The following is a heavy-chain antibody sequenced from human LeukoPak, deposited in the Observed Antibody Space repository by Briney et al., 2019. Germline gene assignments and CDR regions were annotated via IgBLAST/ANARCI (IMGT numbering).Heavy chain of an antibody. J-gene: IGHJ4*02. V-gene: IGHV3-48*03. CDR1: GFTFTSYA. Sequence: GGSLRLSCATSGFTFTSYAMNWVRQAPGKGLEWVSYISGSGSTISYADSVKGRFTISRDNAKNSLYLQMNSLRAEDTAVYYCARVRLTAAFFDYWGQGTLVTVSS. CDR3: ARVRLTAAFFDY. CDR2: ISGSGSTI. D-gene: IGHD6-13*01.